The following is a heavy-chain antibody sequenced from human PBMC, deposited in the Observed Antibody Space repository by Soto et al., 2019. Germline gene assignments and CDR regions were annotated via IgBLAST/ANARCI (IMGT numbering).Heavy chain of an antibody. CDR2: VYHAGSP. CDR3: ARGLSFRGDFDI. J-gene: IGHJ3*02. V-gene: IGHV4-4*02. D-gene: IGHD2-21*01. Sequence: PXETLSLTCAVSGCSISSSSWWTWIRQSPGKGLEWIGEVYHAGSPNYNPSFQSRVTILADSSKNHFSLRLTSVTAADTAIYYCARGLSFRGDFDIWGQGTTVTVSS. CDR1: GCSISSSSW.